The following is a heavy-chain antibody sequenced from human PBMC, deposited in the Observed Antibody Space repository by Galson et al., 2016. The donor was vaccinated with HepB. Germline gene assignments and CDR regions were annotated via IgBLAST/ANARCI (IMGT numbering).Heavy chain of an antibody. V-gene: IGHV3-13*01. CDR1: GFTFSTYD. CDR2: IGTKGGT. D-gene: IGHD3-10*01. CDR3: ARSGTYTNRIGMDV. J-gene: IGHJ6*02. Sequence: SLRLSCAAFGFTFSTYDMHWVRQAKGKGLEWVSGIGTKGGTYYLDSAKGRFTISREDAKNSLHLQMNSLTAGDTAVYYCARSGTYTNRIGMDVWGQGTTVTVSS.